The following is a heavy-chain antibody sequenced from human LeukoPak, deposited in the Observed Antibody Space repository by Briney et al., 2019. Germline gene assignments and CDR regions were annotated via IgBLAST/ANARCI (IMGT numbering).Heavy chain of an antibody. J-gene: IGHJ4*02. CDR3: ASQVTVTTDFSDY. CDR1: GYTFTSYD. D-gene: IGHD4-17*01. V-gene: IGHV1-8*01. Sequence: ASVKVSCKASGYTFTSYDINRVRQATGQGLEWMGWMNPNSGNTGYAQKFQGRVTMTRNTSISTAYMELSSLRSEDTAVYYCASQVTVTTDFSDYWGQGTLVTVSS. CDR2: MNPNSGNT.